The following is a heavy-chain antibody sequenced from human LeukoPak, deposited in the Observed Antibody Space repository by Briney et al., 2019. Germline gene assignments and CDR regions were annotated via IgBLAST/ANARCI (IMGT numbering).Heavy chain of an antibody. J-gene: IGHJ4*02. D-gene: IGHD2-15*01. CDR2: MNPNSGNT. V-gene: IGHV1-8*01. CDR1: GYTFTSYD. CDR3: AKDWSWGYCSGGSCYSEFDY. Sequence: ASVRVSCKASGYTFTSYDINWVRQAIGLGPEWMGWMNPNSGNTGYAQKFQGRVTLTRNTSISTAYLELSSLTSEDTAVYYCAKDWSWGYCSGGSCYSEFDYWGQGTLVTVSS.